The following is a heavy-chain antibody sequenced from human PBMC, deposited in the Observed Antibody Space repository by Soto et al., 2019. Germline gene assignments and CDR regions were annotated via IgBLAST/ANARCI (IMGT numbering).Heavy chain of an antibody. Sequence: SETLSLTCAVYGGSFSGYYWTWIRQPPGKGLEWIGGIYYSGSAYYNPSLGSRATLSVDTSRNQFFLSVTSVTAADTAVYYCARPLYAHWAFGIWGQGKLVTVSS. CDR1: GGSFSGYY. CDR2: IYYSGSA. J-gene: IGHJ3*02. CDR3: ARPLYAHWAFGI. D-gene: IGHD2-2*01. V-gene: IGHV4-34*01.